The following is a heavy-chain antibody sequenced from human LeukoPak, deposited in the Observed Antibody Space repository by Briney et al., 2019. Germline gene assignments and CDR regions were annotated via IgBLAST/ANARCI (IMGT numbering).Heavy chain of an antibody. J-gene: IGHJ4*02. CDR1: GYTFTSYD. D-gene: IGHD2-2*01. Sequence: ASVKVSCKASGYTFTSYDINWVRQATGQGLEWMGWMNPNSGNTGYAQKFQGRVTMTRNTSISTAYMELSSLRSEDTAVYYCATGYCSSTSCYEIFGGQGTLVTVSS. CDR2: MNPNSGNT. CDR3: ATGYCSSTSCYEIF. V-gene: IGHV1-8*01.